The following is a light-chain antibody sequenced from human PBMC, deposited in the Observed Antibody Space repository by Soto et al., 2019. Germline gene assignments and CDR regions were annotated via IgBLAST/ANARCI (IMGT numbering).Light chain of an antibody. Sequence: EIELTQSPGTLSLSPGERATLPCRASQSVSSYLAWYQQKPGQAPRLLIYDASNRATGIPARFSGSGSGTDFSLTISRLEPEDFAVYYCQQYAKAPLTFGQGTKVDIK. CDR1: QSVSSY. V-gene: IGKV3-11*01. CDR3: QQYAKAPLT. CDR2: DAS. J-gene: IGKJ1*01.